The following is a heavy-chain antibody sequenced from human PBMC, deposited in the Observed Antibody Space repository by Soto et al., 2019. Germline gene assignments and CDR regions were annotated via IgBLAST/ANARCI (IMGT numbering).Heavy chain of an antibody. CDR2: VYWSDEK. J-gene: IGHJ5*02. CDR1: GFSLKSSGVG. V-gene: IGHV2-5*01. Sequence: QITLKESGPTLVKPTQTLTLTCTFSGFSLKSSGVGVAWIRQPPGKALEWLALVYWSDEKRYSPSLKNRLTITKDTSKNEVVLTMTNMDPLDTATYYCAHKEYYFATVTYYNVRWFDPWGKGILVTVSS. CDR3: AHKEYYFATVTYYNVRWFDP. D-gene: IGHD3-10*01.